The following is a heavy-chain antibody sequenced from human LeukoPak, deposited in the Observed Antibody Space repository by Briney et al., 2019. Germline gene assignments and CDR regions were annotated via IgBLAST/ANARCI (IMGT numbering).Heavy chain of an antibody. CDR1: GGSISSGSYY. CDR3: ARENSGSYYWLVDY. V-gene: IGHV4-61*02. CDR2: IYTSGST. J-gene: IGHJ4*02. Sequence: SQTLSLTCTVSGGSISSGSYYWSWIRRPAGKGLEWIGRIYTSGSTNYNPSLKSRVTISVDTSKNQFSLKLSSVTAADTAVYYCARENSGSYYWLVDYWGQGTLVTVSS. D-gene: IGHD1-26*01.